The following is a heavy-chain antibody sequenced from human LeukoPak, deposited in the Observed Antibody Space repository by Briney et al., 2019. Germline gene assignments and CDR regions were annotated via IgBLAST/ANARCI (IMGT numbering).Heavy chain of an antibody. D-gene: IGHD1-26*01. CDR3: ARDRGIDY. Sequence: GGSLRLSCAASGFTFSSYSMNWVRQAPGKGLEWVSSISSSSRYIYYADSVKGRFTISRDNAQNSLYLQMSSLRAEDTAVYYCARDRGIDYWGQGALVTVSS. J-gene: IGHJ4*02. CDR1: GFTFSSYS. CDR2: ISSSSRYI. V-gene: IGHV3-21*01.